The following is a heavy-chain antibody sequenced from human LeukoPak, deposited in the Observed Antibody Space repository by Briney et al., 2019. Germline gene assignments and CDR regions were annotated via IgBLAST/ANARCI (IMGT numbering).Heavy chain of an antibody. D-gene: IGHD6-19*01. CDR3: ARDLREYSSGWYPFDY. CDR1: GYTFTGYY. J-gene: IGHJ4*02. CDR2: ISAYNGNT. Sequence: GASVKVSCKASGYTFTGYYIHWVRQAPGQGLEWMGWISAYNGNTNYAQKLQGRVTMTTDTSTSTAYMELRSLRSDDTAVYYCARDLREYSSGWYPFDYWGQGTLVTVSS. V-gene: IGHV1-18*01.